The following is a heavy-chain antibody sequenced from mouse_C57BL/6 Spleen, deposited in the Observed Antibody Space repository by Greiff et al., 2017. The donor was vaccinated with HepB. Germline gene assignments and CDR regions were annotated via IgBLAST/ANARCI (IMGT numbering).Heavy chain of an antibody. CDR1: GFTFSDYG. J-gene: IGHJ3*01. Sequence: EVKLQESGGGLVKPGGSLKLSCAASGFTFSDYGMHWVRQAPEKGLEWVAYISSGSSTIYYADTVKGRFTISRDNAKNTLFLQMTSLRSEDTAMYYCARGDYYGSSRWGQGTLVTVSA. CDR3: ARGDYYGSSR. D-gene: IGHD1-1*01. V-gene: IGHV5-17*01. CDR2: ISSGSSTI.